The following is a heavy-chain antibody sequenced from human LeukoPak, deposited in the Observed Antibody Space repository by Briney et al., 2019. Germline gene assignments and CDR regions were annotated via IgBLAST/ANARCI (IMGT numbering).Heavy chain of an antibody. J-gene: IGHJ4*02. D-gene: IGHD4-23*01. Sequence: SETLSLTCTVSGGSISSSSYYWGWIRQPPGKGLEWIGSIYYSGSTYYNPSLKSRVTISVDTSKNQFSLKLSSVTAADTAVYYCASHYGGNPDYWGQGTLVTVSS. CDR1: GGSISSSSYY. CDR3: ASHYGGNPDY. CDR2: IYYSGST. V-gene: IGHV4-39*01.